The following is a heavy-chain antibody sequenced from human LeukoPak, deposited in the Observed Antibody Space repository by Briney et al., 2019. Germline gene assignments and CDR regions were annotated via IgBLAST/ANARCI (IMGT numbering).Heavy chain of an antibody. V-gene: IGHV4-4*07. D-gene: IGHD3-3*01. CDR2: LYSSGSS. Sequence: PSETLSLTCSVSGGFITGYYWSWIRQSAGKGLEWIGRLYSSGSSDYNPSLNSRVPMSLDTSKNQFSLSLNSVTAADTAVYYCARGPITIRSPFDYWGQGILVTVSS. CDR1: GGFITGYY. J-gene: IGHJ4*02. CDR3: ARGPITIRSPFDY.